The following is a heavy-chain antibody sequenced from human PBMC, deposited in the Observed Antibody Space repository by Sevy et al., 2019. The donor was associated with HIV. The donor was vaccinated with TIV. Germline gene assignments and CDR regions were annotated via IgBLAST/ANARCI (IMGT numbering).Heavy chain of an antibody. CDR1: GFTFSNYE. Sequence: GGSLRLSCEASGFTFSNYEMNWVRQAPGKGLEWVSSISSGSSYIYYADSVKGRFTIARDNAKNLLYLQMNSLRAEDSAVYHCARDRGVGTSAYGMDVWGQGTTVTVSS. V-gene: IGHV3-21*01. J-gene: IGHJ6*02. D-gene: IGHD3-10*01. CDR3: ARDRGVGTSAYGMDV. CDR2: ISSGSSYI.